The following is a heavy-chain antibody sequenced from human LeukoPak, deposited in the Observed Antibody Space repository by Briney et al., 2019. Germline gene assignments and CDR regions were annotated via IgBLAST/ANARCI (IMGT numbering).Heavy chain of an antibody. Sequence: GGSLRLSCAASGFTFSNYAMSWVRQAPGKGLEWVSTISGGGGNTYYADSVKGRFTISRDDSKNTLYLQMNSPRVEDTVVYYCAKSVVVITFRFDDWGQGALVTVSS. CDR1: GFTFSNYA. CDR3: AKSVVVITFRFDD. D-gene: IGHD2-15*01. J-gene: IGHJ4*02. V-gene: IGHV3-23*01. CDR2: ISGGGGNT.